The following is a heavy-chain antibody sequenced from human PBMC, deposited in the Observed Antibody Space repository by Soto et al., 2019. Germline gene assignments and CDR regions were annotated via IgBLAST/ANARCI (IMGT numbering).Heavy chain of an antibody. CDR3: ARGGGRIAVAGKGWFDP. CDR2: INHSGST. D-gene: IGHD6-19*01. CDR1: GGSFSGYY. V-gene: IGHV4-34*01. J-gene: IGHJ5*02. Sequence: QVQLQQWGAGLLKPSETLSLTCAVYGGSFSGYYWSWIRQPPGKGLEWIGEINHSGSTNYNPSLKSRVTISVDTSKNQFSLKLSSVTAADTAVYYCARGGGRIAVAGKGWFDPWGQGTLVTVSS.